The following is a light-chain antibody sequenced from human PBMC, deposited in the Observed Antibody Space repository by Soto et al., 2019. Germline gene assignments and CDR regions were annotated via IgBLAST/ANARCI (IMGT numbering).Light chain of an antibody. CDR3: QQYHNRPIT. V-gene: IGKV3-15*01. J-gene: IGKJ5*01. CDR1: QNIGSI. CDR2: RAS. Sequence: ETALTQSPATLPVSPGERAILSCRASQNIGSILAWYQHKPGQAPRLLSYRASTRATDIHARFSGSGSGTEFTPTISSLQSEDCAGYYCQQYHNRPITFGQGTRLEI.